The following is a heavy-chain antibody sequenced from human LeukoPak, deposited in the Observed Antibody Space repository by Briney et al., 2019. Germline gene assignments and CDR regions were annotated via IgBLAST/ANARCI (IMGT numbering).Heavy chain of an antibody. D-gene: IGHD5-24*01. Sequence: SETLSLTCTVSGGSITGYYWSCIPQPPGPELEWIGYIYFSGGTDYNTSLKSRVTISVDTSKNQFSLKLRSVTAADTAVYYCARHVTISGPYDASDIWGQGTMVTVSP. J-gene: IGHJ3*02. CDR1: GGSITGYY. V-gene: IGHV4-59*08. CDR2: IYFSGGT. CDR3: ARHVTISGPYDASDI.